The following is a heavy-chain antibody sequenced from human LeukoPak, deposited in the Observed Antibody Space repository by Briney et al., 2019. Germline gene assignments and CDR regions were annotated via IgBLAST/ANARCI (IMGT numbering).Heavy chain of an antibody. V-gene: IGHV4-39*07. CDR2: IYYSGST. J-gene: IGHJ5*02. CDR1: CGSISSSSYY. D-gene: IGHD3-10*01. Sequence: SETLSLTCTVSCGSISSSSYYWGWIRQPPGKGLEWIGSIYYSGSTYYNPSLKSRVTISVDTSKNQFSLKLSSVTAADTAVYYCANNNLWFGELSAGWFDPWGQGTLVTVSS. CDR3: ANNNLWFGELSAGWFDP.